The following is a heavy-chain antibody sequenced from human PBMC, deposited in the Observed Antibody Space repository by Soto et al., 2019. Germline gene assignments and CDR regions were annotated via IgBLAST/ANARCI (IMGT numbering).Heavy chain of an antibody. CDR1: GYTLTELS. CDR3: ARNDSGSINFDY. V-gene: IGHV1-24*01. Sequence: ASVKVSCKVSGYTLTELSMHWVRQAPGKGLEWIGGFDPEDGETIYAQKFQGRVTMTEDTSTDTAYMELSSLRSEDTAVYYCARNDSGSINFDYWGQGTLVTVSS. J-gene: IGHJ4*02. D-gene: IGHD3-10*01. CDR2: FDPEDGET.